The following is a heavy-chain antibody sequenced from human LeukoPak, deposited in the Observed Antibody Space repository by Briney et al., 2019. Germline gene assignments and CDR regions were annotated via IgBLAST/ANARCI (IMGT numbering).Heavy chain of an antibody. D-gene: IGHD2-21*02. Sequence: MPSETLSLTCAVYGGSFSGYYWSWIRQPPGKGLEWIGEINHSGSTNYNPSLKSRVTISVDTSKNQFSLKLSSVTAADTAVYYCARVKMVAAIRRGGNWFDPWGQGTLVTVSS. CDR1: GGSFSGYY. CDR2: INHSGST. CDR3: ARVKMVAAIRRGGNWFDP. J-gene: IGHJ5*02. V-gene: IGHV4-34*01.